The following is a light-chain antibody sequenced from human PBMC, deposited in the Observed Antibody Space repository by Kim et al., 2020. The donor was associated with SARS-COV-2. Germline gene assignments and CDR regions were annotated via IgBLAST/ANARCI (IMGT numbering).Light chain of an antibody. V-gene: IGKV1-39*01. CDR2: GAS. J-gene: IGKJ4*01. CDR1: QTITTF. CDR3: QQSDSFPVT. Sequence: ASVGDRVTITCRASQTITTFLDWFQHKPGKAPKLLINGASTLQGGVTSRFSGRGSGTDFTLTISSLQPEDFATYYCQQSDSFPVTFGGGTKVDIK.